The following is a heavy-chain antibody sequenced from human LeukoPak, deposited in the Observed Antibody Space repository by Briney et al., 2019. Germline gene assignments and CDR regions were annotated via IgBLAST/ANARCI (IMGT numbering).Heavy chain of an antibody. J-gene: IGHJ6*03. D-gene: IGHD3-10*01. CDR2: IYYIWST. CDR1: GGSISIYY. Sequence: SENLSLTGTGSGGSISIYYLSWIRQPPGKGLDGIGFIYYIWSTNYNPSLKSRVNISVVTSKNQFSLKLSSVTAADTAVYYCARDSPYYYGSGSETYYMDVWGKGTTVTISS. CDR3: ARDSPYYYGSGSETYYMDV. V-gene: IGHV4-59*01.